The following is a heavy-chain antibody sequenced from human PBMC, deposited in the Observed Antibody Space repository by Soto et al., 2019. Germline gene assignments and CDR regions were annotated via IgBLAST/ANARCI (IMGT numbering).Heavy chain of an antibody. Sequence: SDTLSLTCTVSGGSISSYYWSWIRQPAGKGLEWIWRIYTSGSTNYNPSLKSLVTMSVDTSKNQFSLKLSSVTAADTAVYYCARGRITIFGAAPAFYXWGQGTMVTVS. J-gene: IGHJ3*02. CDR3: ARGRITIFGAAPAFYX. D-gene: IGHD3-3*01. CDR1: GGSISSYY. V-gene: IGHV4-4*07. CDR2: IYTSGST.